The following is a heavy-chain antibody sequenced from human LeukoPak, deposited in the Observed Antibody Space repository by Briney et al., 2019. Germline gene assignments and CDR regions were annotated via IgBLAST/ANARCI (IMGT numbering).Heavy chain of an antibody. CDR1: GYTFTSYG. Sequence: SVKVSCKASGYTFTSYGISWVRRAPGQGLEWMGGIIPIFGTANYAQKFQGRVTITADESTSTAYMELSSLRSEDTAVYYCARDRYSYGYVKAFDIWGQGTMVTVSS. D-gene: IGHD5-18*01. CDR2: IIPIFGTA. V-gene: IGHV1-69*13. CDR3: ARDRYSYGYVKAFDI. J-gene: IGHJ3*02.